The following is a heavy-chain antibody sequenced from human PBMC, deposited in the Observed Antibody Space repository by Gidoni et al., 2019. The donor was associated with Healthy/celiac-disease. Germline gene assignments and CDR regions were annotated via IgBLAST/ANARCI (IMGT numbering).Heavy chain of an antibody. J-gene: IGHJ4*02. CDR1: GGTFSSYG. V-gene: IGHV1-69*04. Sequence: QVQLVQSGAEVKKPGSSVKVSCKASGGTFSSYGISWVRQAPGQGLGWMGRIIPILVIANYAQKFQGRVTITGEKSTSPAYMGLRSRRSEDTAVYYCARGPKGIGGGSYGYWGQGTLVTVSS. CDR2: IIPILVIA. CDR3: ARGPKGIGGGSYGY. D-gene: IGHD1-26*01.